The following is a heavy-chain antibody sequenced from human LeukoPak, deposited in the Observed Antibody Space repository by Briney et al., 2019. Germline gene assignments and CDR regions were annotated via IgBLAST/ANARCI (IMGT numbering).Heavy chain of an antibody. Sequence: SETLSLTCAVYGGSFSGYYWSWIRQPPGKGLEWIGEINPTGSTNYNPSLKSRVTMSVDTSKNQFSLKLSSVTAADTAVYYCARDSGVVLKSWGQGTLVTVSS. D-gene: IGHD3-3*01. CDR3: ARDSGVVLKS. J-gene: IGHJ4*02. CDR1: GGSFSGYY. V-gene: IGHV4-34*01. CDR2: INPTGST.